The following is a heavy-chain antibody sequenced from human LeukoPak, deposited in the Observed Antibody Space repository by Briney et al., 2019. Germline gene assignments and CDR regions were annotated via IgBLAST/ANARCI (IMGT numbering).Heavy chain of an antibody. CDR2: IYYSGTT. Sequence: QTLCLTCTVSGGSISSGGYYWSWIRQYPGKGLEWIGYIYYSGTTYYNPSLKSRVTMSVDTSKNQFSLKLISVTAADTAVYYCARDVTGGSYFDYWGQGTLVPDSS. J-gene: IGHJ4*02. CDR1: GGSISSGGYY. V-gene: IGHV4-31*03. D-gene: IGHD1-26*01. CDR3: ARDVTGGSYFDY.